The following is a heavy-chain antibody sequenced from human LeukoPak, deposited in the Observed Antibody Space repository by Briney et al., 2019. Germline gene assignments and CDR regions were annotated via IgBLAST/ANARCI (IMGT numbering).Heavy chain of an antibody. Sequence: ASVKVSCKASGHTFTGYYMHWVRQAPGQGLEWMGWINPNSGGTNYAQKFQGWVTMTRDTSISTAYMELSRLRSDDTAVYYCARDSGGGSYNDAFDIWGQGTMVTVSS. J-gene: IGHJ3*02. CDR2: INPNSGGT. CDR1: GHTFTGYY. V-gene: IGHV1-2*04. CDR3: ARDSGGGSYNDAFDI. D-gene: IGHD1-26*01.